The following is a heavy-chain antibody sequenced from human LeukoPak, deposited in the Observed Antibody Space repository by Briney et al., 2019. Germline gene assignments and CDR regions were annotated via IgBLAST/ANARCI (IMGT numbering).Heavy chain of an antibody. CDR3: AKANRDYDFWSGYPCFEY. V-gene: IGHV3-23*01. D-gene: IGHD3-3*01. CDR2: ISGSGVTT. CDR1: RFTYSSYA. J-gene: IGHJ4*02. Sequence: PGGSLRLSCTACRFTYSSYAMSWVGQAPGKGLEWVSAISGSGVTTYYADSVMGRFTISRDSSKNTLYVQMNRLRAEDTAVYYCAKANRDYDFWSGYPCFEYWGQGTLVTVSS.